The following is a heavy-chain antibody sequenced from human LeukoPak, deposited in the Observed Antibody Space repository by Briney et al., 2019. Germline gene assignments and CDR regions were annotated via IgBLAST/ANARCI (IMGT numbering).Heavy chain of an antibody. CDR3: ARRFPRYYYDNSGYYDY. J-gene: IGHJ4*02. CDR1: GGSISSSSYY. D-gene: IGHD3-22*01. V-gene: IGHV4-39*07. Sequence: SETLCLTCAVSGGSISSSSYYWGWIRQPPGKGLEWIGSIYYSGSTYYNPSLKSRATITVDTSKKQFSLKLSSVTAADTAVYYCARRFPRYYYDNSGYYDYWGQGTLVTVSS. CDR2: IYYSGST.